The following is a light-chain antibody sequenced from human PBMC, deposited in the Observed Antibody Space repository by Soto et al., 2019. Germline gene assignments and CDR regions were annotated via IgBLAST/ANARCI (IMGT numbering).Light chain of an antibody. CDR1: HSVASS. J-gene: IGKJ5*01. CDR2: GAS. Sequence: ESVLPHSPATLSESPGARVTLXCQASHSVASSVAWYQQKPGQAPRLILYGASTRATGFPARFSGSGSGTEFTLTISSLQSEDFAVYLCQQYHYWPITFGQGTRLEIK. V-gene: IGKV3-15*01. CDR3: QQYHYWPIT.